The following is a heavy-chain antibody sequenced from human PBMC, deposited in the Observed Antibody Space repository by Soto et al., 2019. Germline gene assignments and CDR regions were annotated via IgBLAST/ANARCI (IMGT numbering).Heavy chain of an antibody. D-gene: IGHD2-2*01. CDR1: GYTFTSYG. V-gene: IGHV1-18*01. CDR3: ARSDCSSTSCRAGMDV. Sequence: ALVKVPCKASGYTFTSYGISWVRQAPGQGLEWMGWISAYNGNTNYAQKLQGRVTMTTDTSTSTAYMELRSLRSDDTAVYDCARSDCSSTSCRAGMDVWGQWTTVTVSS. J-gene: IGHJ6*02. CDR2: ISAYNGNT.